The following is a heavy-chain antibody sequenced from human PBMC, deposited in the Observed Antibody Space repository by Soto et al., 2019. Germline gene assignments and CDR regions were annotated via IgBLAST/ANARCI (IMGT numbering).Heavy chain of an antibody. Sequence: ASVKVSCKASGYTFTGYYMHWVRQAPGQGLEWMGWINPNSGGTNYAQKFQGWVTMTRDTSISTAYMELSRLRSDDTAVYYCARGANYGSGRYYYYYGMDVWSQGTTVTVSS. CDR1: GYTFTGYY. V-gene: IGHV1-2*04. CDR3: ARGANYGSGRYYYYYGMDV. J-gene: IGHJ6*02. CDR2: INPNSGGT. D-gene: IGHD3-10*01.